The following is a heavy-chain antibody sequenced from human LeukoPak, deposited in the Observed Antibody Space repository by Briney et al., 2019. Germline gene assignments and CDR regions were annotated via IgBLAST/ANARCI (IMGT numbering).Heavy chain of an antibody. Sequence: GESLKIFCKGSGYSFTSYWNGLVRQMPGKGLELMGIIYPGDSDTRYSQSLQGQVTISADKSISTAYLQWSSVKASYTAMYYCARQLRYFDWLTPWGQGTMVTVSS. CDR3: ARQLRYFDWLTP. CDR1: GYSFTSYW. J-gene: IGHJ5*02. CDR2: IYPGDSDT. D-gene: IGHD3-9*01. V-gene: IGHV5-51*01.